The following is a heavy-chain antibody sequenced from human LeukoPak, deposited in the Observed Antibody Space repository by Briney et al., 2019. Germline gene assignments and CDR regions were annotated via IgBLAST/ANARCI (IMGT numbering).Heavy chain of an antibody. V-gene: IGHV4-59*01. Sequence: SQTLSLTCTVSGGSISSYYWSWIRQPPGKGLEWIGYIYYSGSTNYNPSLKSRVTISVDTSKNQFSLKLSSVTAADTAVYYCARVTDAFDIWGQGTMVTVSS. J-gene: IGHJ3*02. CDR3: ARVTDAFDI. CDR1: GGSISSYY. CDR2: IYYSGST.